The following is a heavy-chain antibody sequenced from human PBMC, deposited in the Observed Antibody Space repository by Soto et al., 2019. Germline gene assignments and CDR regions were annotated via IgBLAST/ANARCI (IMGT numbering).Heavy chain of an antibody. CDR3: ARADSIWNPLGYYYYMDV. CDR1: GFTFSTYS. V-gene: IGHV3-48*01. Sequence: EVQLVESGGGLVQPGGSLRLSCAASGFTFSTYSMNWVRQAPGTGLEWVSYISSSSGTIYYADSVKGRFTISRDNAKNSLYLQMNSLRAEDTAVYYCARADSIWNPLGYYYYMDVWGKGTTVTVSS. CDR2: ISSSSGTI. J-gene: IGHJ6*03. D-gene: IGHD1-1*01.